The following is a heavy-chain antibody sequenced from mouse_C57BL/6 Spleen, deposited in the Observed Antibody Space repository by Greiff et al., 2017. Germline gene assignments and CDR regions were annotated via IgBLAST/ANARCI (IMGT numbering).Heavy chain of an antibody. Sequence: QVQLQQPGAELVKPGASVKLSCKASGYTFTSYWMQWVKQRPGQGLEWIGEIDPSDSYTNYNQKFKGKATLTVDTSSSTSYMQLSSLTSEDSAVYYCARGGSNSEDAMDYWGQGTSVTVSS. V-gene: IGHV1-50*01. CDR1: GYTFTSYW. CDR2: IDPSDSYT. J-gene: IGHJ4*01. CDR3: ARGGSNSEDAMDY. D-gene: IGHD2-5*01.